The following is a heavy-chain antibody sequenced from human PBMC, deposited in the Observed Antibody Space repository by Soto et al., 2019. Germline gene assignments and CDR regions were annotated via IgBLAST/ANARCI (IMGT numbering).Heavy chain of an antibody. CDR3: RQRRWGGDCRQSDASYYYYGMDV. V-gene: IGHV2-5*02. Sequence: QITLKESGPTLVKPTQPLTLTCTFSAFSLSTGGVGVGWIRQPPGKALEWLALIYWDDDKRYSPSLRSRLTITKDTSKSLVVLTMTNMDPLDTATYYCRQRRWGGDCRQSDASYYYYGMDVWGQGTTVTVSS. D-gene: IGHD2-21*02. J-gene: IGHJ6*02. CDR1: AFSLSTGGVG. CDR2: IYWDDDK.